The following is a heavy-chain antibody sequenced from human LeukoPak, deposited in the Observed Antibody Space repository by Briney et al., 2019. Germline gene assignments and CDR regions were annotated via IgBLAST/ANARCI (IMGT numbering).Heavy chain of an antibody. CDR1: GFTFSSYA. CDR3: ARAVVGKEDLDY. D-gene: IGHD6-19*01. J-gene: IGHJ4*02. CDR2: ISYDGSNK. Sequence: PGGSLRLSCAASGFTFSSYAMHWVRQAPGKGLEWVAVISYDGSNKYYADSVRGRFTISRDNSKNTLYLQMDSLGAEDTAVYYCARAVVGKEDLDYWGQGTLVTVSS. V-gene: IGHV3-30-3*01.